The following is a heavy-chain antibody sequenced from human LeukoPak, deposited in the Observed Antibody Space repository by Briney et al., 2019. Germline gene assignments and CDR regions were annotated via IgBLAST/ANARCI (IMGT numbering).Heavy chain of an antibody. CDR1: GGSISNYY. CDR2: IYYSGST. V-gene: IGHV4-59*01. D-gene: IGHD2-2*01. J-gene: IGHJ5*02. CDR3: ARVYCSSTSCSPGWFDP. Sequence: SETLSLTCSVSGGSISNYYWSWIRQPPGEGLEWIGYIYYSGSTNYNPSLKSRVTISIDTSKNQFSLKLSSVTAADTAVYYCARVYCSSTSCSPGWFDPWGQGTLVTVSS.